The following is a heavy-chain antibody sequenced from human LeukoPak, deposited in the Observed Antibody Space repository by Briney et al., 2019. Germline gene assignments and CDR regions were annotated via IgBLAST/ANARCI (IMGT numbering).Heavy chain of an antibody. D-gene: IGHD3-22*01. CDR2: ISRRSTYI. Sequence: GGSLRLSCAASGFTFSNYNIIWIRQAPGKGLEWVSSISRRSTYIFYADSVKGRFTISRDNAKNSLYLQMNSLRAEDTAVYYCATTSDSSGYYPHPNLDFDYWGQGTLVTVSS. CDR1: GFTFSNYN. CDR3: ATTSDSSGYYPHPNLDFDY. J-gene: IGHJ4*02. V-gene: IGHV3-21*01.